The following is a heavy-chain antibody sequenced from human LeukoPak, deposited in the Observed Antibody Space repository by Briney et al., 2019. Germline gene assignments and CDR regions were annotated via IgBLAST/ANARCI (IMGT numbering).Heavy chain of an antibody. V-gene: IGHV3-48*01. J-gene: IGHJ4*02. Sequence: GGSLRLSCAASDFTFSTFTMHWVRQAPGKGLEWVSSVSSSSRTINYADSVQGRSTVSRDNANNSMYLQINDLRRADTAVYYCARGSPRGGLDSWGQGTLVTVSS. CDR2: VSSSSRTI. D-gene: IGHD1-14*01. CDR1: DFTFSTFT. CDR3: ARGSPRGGLDS.